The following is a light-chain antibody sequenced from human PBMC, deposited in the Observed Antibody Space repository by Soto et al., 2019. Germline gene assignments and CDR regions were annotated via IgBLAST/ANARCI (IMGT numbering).Light chain of an antibody. CDR1: QSIVIW. V-gene: IGKV1-5*01. J-gene: IGKJ1*01. CDR2: DAS. CDR3: QQYDSYRWT. Sequence: DIQMTQSPSTLSASVGDRVTITCRASQSIVIWLAWYQQKPGKAPNLLIYDASNLQSGVPSRFRGSGSGTEFTLTISGLQPDDFATDYCQQYDSYRWTFGRGTRVEIK.